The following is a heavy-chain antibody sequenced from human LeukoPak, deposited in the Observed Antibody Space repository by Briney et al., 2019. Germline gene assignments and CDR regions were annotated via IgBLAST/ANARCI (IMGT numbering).Heavy chain of an antibody. D-gene: IGHD2-2*01. J-gene: IGHJ6*02. Sequence: SETLSLTCSVSGDSISIYYWSWIRQPPGKGLEWIGYIYYGGSTNYNPSLKSRVTISVDTSKNQFSLKLSSVTAADTAVYYCARGAAATYGMDVWGQGTTVTVSS. V-gene: IGHV4-59*08. CDR1: GDSISIYY. CDR2: IYYGGST. CDR3: ARGAAATYGMDV.